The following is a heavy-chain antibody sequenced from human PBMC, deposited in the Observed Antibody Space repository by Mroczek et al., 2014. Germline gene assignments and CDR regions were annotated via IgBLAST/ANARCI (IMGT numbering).Heavy chain of an antibody. Sequence: VQLQESAHGLVKLHRPCPSPALSLVAPSAVVVTTGAGSAXTQGRAWMDWVHLLQWEHLLQPSLKSRVTISVDASKNQFSLKLSSVTAADTAVYYCARNIAVAGTDDYWGQGTLVTVSS. D-gene: IGHD6-19*01. V-gene: IGHV4-31*03. CDR3: ARNIAVAGTDDY. J-gene: IGHJ4*02. CDR2: LLQWEH. CDR1: VAPSAVVVTT.